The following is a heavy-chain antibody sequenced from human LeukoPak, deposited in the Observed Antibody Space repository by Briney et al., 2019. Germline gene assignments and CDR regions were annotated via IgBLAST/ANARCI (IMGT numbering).Heavy chain of an antibody. CDR2: IHTSGTM. D-gene: IGHD3-22*01. CDR3: ARGILRDYYDSSGFYHRGGVGY. V-gene: IGHV4-61*09. Sequence: SQTLSLTCTVSGGSVSTGSYYWSWIRQPAGRGLEWIGHIHTSGTMNYNASLKSRVRISVETSKNQFSLRLSSVTAADTAVYFCARGILRDYYDSSGFYHRGGVGYWGQGTLVTVSS. J-gene: IGHJ4*02. CDR1: GGSVSTGSYY.